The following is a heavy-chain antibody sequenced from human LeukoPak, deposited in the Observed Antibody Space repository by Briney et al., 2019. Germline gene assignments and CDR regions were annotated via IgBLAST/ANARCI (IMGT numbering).Heavy chain of an antibody. CDR3: ERLNADYGYYGPHDAFDI. D-gene: IGHD4-17*01. Sequence: PSGTLSLTCDVSGDSISTPHWWSWVRQPPGKGLEWIGEIFHSGRVNYIPSLQSRVTISLDKSKNQISLEVNSVTAADTAVYYCERLNADYGYYGPHDAFDIWGQGTLVAVSS. CDR2: IFHSGRV. CDR1: GDSISTPHW. V-gene: IGHV4-4*02. J-gene: IGHJ3*02.